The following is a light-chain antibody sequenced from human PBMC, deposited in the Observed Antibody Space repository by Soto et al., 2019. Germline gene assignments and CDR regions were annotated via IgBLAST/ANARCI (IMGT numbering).Light chain of an antibody. J-gene: IGKJ2*01. CDR2: GAS. V-gene: IGKV3-20*01. CDR1: QSVSSSY. Sequence: EIVLTQSPGTLSLSPGERATLSCRASQSVSSSYLAWYQQKPGQAPRLLIYGASSRATGIPDRFSGSGSGTAFSLTISRREPEDFAVYYCQQYGSSPRYTFGQGTKLEIK. CDR3: QQYGSSPRYT.